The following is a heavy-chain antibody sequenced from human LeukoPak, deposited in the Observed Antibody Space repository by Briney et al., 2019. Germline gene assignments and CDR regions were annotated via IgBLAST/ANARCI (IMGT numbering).Heavy chain of an antibody. D-gene: IGHD5/OR15-5a*01. V-gene: IGHV3-21*01. CDR1: GFSFSSCT. CDR2: ISGSSSYI. CDR3: ARAGSFYDFDY. Sequence: PGGSLRLSCVASGFSFSSCTMSWVRQAPGKGLEWVSSISGSSSYIYYADSVKGRFTISRDNAKNSLYLQMNSLRAEDTAVFYCARAGSFYDFDYWGQGTLVTVSS. J-gene: IGHJ4*02.